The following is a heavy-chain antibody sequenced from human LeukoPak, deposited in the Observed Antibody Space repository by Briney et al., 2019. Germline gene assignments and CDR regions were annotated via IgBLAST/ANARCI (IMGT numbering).Heavy chain of an antibody. D-gene: IGHD5-12*01. J-gene: IGHJ5*02. CDR3: AREGDPGSGYNYGNWLDP. Sequence: SETLSLTCTVAGGSIKTNYWSWIRQPPGKGLEWIGYGYYRGTTNYNPSLKSRVTISVDTSKNQFSLKLNSVTTADTAVYYCAREGDPGSGYNYGNWLDPWGQGTLVTVSS. CDR1: GGSIKTNY. V-gene: IGHV4-59*01. CDR2: GYYRGTT.